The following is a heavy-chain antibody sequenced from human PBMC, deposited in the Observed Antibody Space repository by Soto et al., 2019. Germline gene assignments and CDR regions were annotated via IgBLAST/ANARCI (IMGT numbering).Heavy chain of an antibody. Sequence: SDTLSLTCAVYGGSFSGYYWSWIRQPPGKGLEWIGEINHSGSTNYNPSLKSRVTISVDTSKNQFSLKLSSVTAADTAVYYCARGPSDHSCGDYAPFDYWGQRTLVTVSS. CDR3: ARGPSDHSCGDYAPFDY. J-gene: IGHJ4*02. V-gene: IGHV4-34*01. CDR2: INHSGST. CDR1: GGSFSGYY. D-gene: IGHD4-17*01.